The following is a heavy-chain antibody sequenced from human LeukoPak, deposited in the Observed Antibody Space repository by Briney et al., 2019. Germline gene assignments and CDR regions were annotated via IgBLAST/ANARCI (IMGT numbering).Heavy chain of an antibody. CDR3: AKIFDYYDSSGYYGGTTTAFDY. CDR2: ISYDGSNK. CDR1: GFTFSSYG. D-gene: IGHD3-22*01. Sequence: PGGSLRLSCAAPGFTFSSYGMHWVRQAPGKGLEWVAVISYDGSNKYYADSVKGRFTTSRDNSKNTLYLQMNSLRAEDTAVYYCAKIFDYYDSSGYYGGTTTAFDYWGQGTLVTVSS. V-gene: IGHV3-30*18. J-gene: IGHJ4*02.